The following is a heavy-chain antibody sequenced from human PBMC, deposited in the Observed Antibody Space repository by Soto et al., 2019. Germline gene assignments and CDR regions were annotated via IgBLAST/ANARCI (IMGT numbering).Heavy chain of an antibody. D-gene: IGHD2-2*01. V-gene: IGHV4-34*01. CDR3: ARLGGHCSSSSCFGFYVMDV. CDR2: INYSEST. Sequence: SETLSLTCAVYSGSFSDYYWSWIRQPPGKGQEWIGDINYSESTHYNPSLKSRVTISVDTSKNQFSLILTSVTAADTAVYYCARLGGHCSSSSCFGFYVMDVWGQGTTVTVSS. J-gene: IGHJ6*02. CDR1: SGSFSDYY.